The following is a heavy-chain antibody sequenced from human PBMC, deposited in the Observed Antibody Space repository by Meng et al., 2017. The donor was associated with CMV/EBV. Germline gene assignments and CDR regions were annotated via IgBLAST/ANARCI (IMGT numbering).Heavy chain of an antibody. CDR3: ARAEDLRFEYYYDIDV. Sequence: GESLKISCAASGFTFSSYEMNWVRQAPGKGLEWVSYISSSGSTIYYADPVKGRFTISRDNAKNLLSLQMNSLRAEDTAVYYCARAEDLRFEYYYDIDVWGQGTTVTVSS. J-gene: IGHJ6*02. CDR1: GFTFSSYE. CDR2: ISSSGSTI. V-gene: IGHV3-48*03. D-gene: IGHD3-3*01.